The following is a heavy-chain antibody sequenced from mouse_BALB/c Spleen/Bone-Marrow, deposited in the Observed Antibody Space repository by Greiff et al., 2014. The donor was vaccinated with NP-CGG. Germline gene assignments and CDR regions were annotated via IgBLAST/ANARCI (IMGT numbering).Heavy chain of an antibody. CDR1: GFTFSSYG. J-gene: IGHJ2*03. V-gene: IGHV5-6-3*01. Sequence: EVQRVESGGGLVQPGGSLKLSCAASGFTFSSYGMSWVRQTPDKRLELVATINSNGGSTYYPDSVKGRFTISRDNAKSTLYLQMSSLKSEDTAMYYCARVWYFDYWGQGTSLTVSS. CDR2: INSNGGST. CDR3: ARVWYFDY.